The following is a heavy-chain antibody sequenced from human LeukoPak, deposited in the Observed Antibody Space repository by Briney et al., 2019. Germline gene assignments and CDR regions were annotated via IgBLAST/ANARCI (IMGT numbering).Heavy chain of an antibody. Sequence: GSSVKVSCMASGGTFSSYAISWVRQAPGQGLEWMGAIIPIFGTANYAQKFQGRVTITTDESTSTAYMELSSLRSEDTAVYYCASLALPIFTKVRGVIIGPLDYWGLGTLVTVSS. CDR1: GGTFSSYA. V-gene: IGHV1-69*05. CDR3: ASLALPIFTKVRGVIIGPLDY. CDR2: IIPIFGTA. D-gene: IGHD3-10*01. J-gene: IGHJ4*02.